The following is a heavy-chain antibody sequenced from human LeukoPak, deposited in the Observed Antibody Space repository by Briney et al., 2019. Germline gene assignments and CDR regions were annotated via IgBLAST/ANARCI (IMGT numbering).Heavy chain of an antibody. Sequence: GGSLRLSCAASGFTFSSYSMTWVRQAPGKGLEWVSYISSSSSTIYYADSVKGRFTISRDNAKDSLYLQMNSLRDEDTAVYYCARAPYYYDSSGYDYYFDYWGQGTLVTVSS. J-gene: IGHJ4*02. V-gene: IGHV3-48*02. CDR1: GFTFSSYS. CDR2: ISSSSSTI. D-gene: IGHD3-22*01. CDR3: ARAPYYYDSSGYDYYFDY.